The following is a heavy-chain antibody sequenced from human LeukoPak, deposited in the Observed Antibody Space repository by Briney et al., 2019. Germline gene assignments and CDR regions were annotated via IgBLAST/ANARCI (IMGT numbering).Heavy chain of an antibody. V-gene: IGHV3-21*01. CDR2: ISSSSSYI. D-gene: IGHD1-1*01. CDR3: ARERTTGTTANWFDP. CDR1: GFTFSSYS. J-gene: IGHJ5*02. Sequence: GGSLRLSCEASGFTFSSYSMTWVRQAPGKGLEWVSSISSSSSYIYYADSVKGRFTISRDNAKNSLYLQMNSLRAEDTAVYYCARERTTGTTANWFDPWGQGTLVTVSS.